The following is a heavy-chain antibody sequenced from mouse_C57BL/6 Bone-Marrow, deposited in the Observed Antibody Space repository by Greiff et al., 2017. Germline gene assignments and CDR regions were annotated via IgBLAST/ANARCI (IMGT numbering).Heavy chain of an antibody. CDR2: IHPNSGST. J-gene: IGHJ2*01. Sequence: QVQLQQPGAELVKPGASVKLSCKASGYTFPSYWMHWVKQRPGQGLEWIGMIHPNSGSTNYNEKFKSKATLTVDKSSSTAYMQLSSLTSEDSAVYYCARWDYGSSYEDYWGQGTTLTVSS. CDR3: ARWDYGSSYEDY. CDR1: GYTFPSYW. V-gene: IGHV1-64*01. D-gene: IGHD1-1*01.